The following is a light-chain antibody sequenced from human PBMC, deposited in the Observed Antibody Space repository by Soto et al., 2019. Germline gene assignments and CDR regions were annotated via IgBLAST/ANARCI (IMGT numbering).Light chain of an antibody. CDR3: SSRTPSNHYV. Sequence: QSVLTQPASVSGSPGQSITISCTGTSSDIGAYNSVSWYQQHPGKAPKLMIYEVSNRPSGVSNRFSASKSGNTASLTISGLQAEDEADYYCSSRTPSNHYVFGTGTKVTVL. J-gene: IGLJ1*01. CDR2: EVS. V-gene: IGLV2-14*01. CDR1: SSDIGAYNS.